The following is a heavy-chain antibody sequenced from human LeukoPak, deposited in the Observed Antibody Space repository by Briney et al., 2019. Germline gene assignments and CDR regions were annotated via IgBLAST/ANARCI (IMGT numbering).Heavy chain of an antibody. J-gene: IGHJ5*02. Sequence: SEALSLTCTVSGNSFGDYYWSWIRQPAGKGLEWIGRIYTSGSTTYNPSLKSRVTMSVDTSKSQFSLNLMSVTAADTAVYYCTRDTGTTGEVKFDPWGQGTLVTVSS. CDR1: GNSFGDYY. V-gene: IGHV4-4*07. CDR2: IYTSGST. CDR3: TRDTGTTGEVKFDP. D-gene: IGHD4-17*01.